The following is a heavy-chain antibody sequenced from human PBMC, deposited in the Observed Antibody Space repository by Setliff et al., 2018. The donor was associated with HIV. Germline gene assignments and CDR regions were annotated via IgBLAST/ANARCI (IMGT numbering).Heavy chain of an antibody. CDR2: MMTIFSTT. D-gene: IGHD1-26*01. CDR1: AGSFSIFA. Sequence: GASVKVSCKSSAGSFSIFAINWVRKAPGQGLEWMGGMMTIFSTTNYARKFQGRVTITTDESTGTAYMELSNLRSEDTAVYYCATEGAGGSYQRASALDVWGQGTMVTVSS. V-gene: IGHV1-69*05. CDR3: ATEGAGGSYQRASALDV. J-gene: IGHJ3*01.